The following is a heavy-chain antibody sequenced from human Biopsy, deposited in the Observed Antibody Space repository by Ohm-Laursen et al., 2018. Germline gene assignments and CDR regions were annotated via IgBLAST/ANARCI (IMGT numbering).Heavy chain of an antibody. J-gene: IGHJ5*01. CDR2: ISANSSYI. V-gene: IGHV3-21*06. CDR3: ATELLPPGVGGPWLDS. Sequence: SLRLSCAASGVTLSGYGINWVRQAPGKGLEWVSSISANSSYIYYADSVKGRFTVSRDNTKNTLYLQMNSLRAADTAIYFCATELLPPGVGGPWLDSWGQGTPVTVSS. D-gene: IGHD3-10*01. CDR1: GVTLSGYG.